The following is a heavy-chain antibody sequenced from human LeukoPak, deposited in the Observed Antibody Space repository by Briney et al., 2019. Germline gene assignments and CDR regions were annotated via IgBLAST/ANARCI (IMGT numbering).Heavy chain of an antibody. CDR3: ARERADQPDYDFWSGRNWFDP. D-gene: IGHD3-3*01. CDR2: IYYSGST. V-gene: IGHV4-30-4*08. CDR1: GGSISSGDYY. J-gene: IGHJ5*02. Sequence: SETLSLTCTVSGGSISSGDYYWSWIRQPPGKGLEWIGYIYYSGSTYYNPSLKSRVTISVDTSKNQFSLKLSSVTAADTAVYYCARERADQPDYDFWSGRNWFDPWGQGTLVTVSS.